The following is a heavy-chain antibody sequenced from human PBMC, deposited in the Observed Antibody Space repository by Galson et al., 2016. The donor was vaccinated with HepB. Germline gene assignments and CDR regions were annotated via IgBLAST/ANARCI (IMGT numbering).Heavy chain of an antibody. J-gene: IGHJ6*02. D-gene: IGHD2-2*01. CDR3: SRAEGSSSTSYYYYGMDV. V-gene: IGHV4-4*02. CDR1: GDSISTSRW. CDR2: IYHSGST. Sequence: ETLSLTCAVSGDSISTSRWWNWVRLSPGKGLEWIGEIYHSGSTNYNPSLKSRVTISVDMSKNQFSLTLRSLTAADTAVYYCSRAEGSSSTSYYYYGMDVWGQGTTVTGSS.